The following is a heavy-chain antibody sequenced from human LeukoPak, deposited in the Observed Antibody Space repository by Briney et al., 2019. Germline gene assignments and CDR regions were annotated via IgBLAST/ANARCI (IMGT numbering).Heavy chain of an antibody. Sequence: PGGSLRLSCAASGFTFSSYGMHWVRQAPGKGLEWVAVISYDGSNKYYADSVKGRFTISRDNSKNTLYLQMNSLRAEDTAVYYCAKESGYFDWLSFDYWGRGTLVTVSS. CDR2: ISYDGSNK. CDR1: GFTFSSYG. J-gene: IGHJ4*02. D-gene: IGHD3-9*01. V-gene: IGHV3-30*18. CDR3: AKESGYFDWLSFDY.